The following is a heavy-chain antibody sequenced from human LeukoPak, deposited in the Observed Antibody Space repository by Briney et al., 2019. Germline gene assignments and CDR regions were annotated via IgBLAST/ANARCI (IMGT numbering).Heavy chain of an antibody. D-gene: IGHD6-6*01. CDR3: AKDGKYSRHFDY. J-gene: IGHJ4*02. Sequence: GGSLRLSCAASGFTVSSNYMSWVRQAPGKGLEWVPVIYSGGSTYDADSVKGRFTISRDNSKNTLYLQMNSLRAEDTAVYYCAKDGKYSRHFDYWGQGTLVTVSS. CDR2: IYSGGST. V-gene: IGHV3-66*01. CDR1: GFTVSSNY.